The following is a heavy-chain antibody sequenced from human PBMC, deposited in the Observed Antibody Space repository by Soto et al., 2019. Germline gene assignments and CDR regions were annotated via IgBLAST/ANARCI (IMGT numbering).Heavy chain of an antibody. D-gene: IGHD6-13*01. CDR3: ARMASAGTLNWFDP. J-gene: IGHJ5*02. Sequence: ASVKVSCKASGYTFINFDISWVRQAAGQGLEWLGWMNPGSGKTGYASKFQGRVAMTRDASTGTSHLELSSLTSDDTAVYYCARMASAGTLNWFDPWGQGTLVTAPQ. CDR1: GYTFINFD. CDR2: MNPGSGKT. V-gene: IGHV1-8*02.